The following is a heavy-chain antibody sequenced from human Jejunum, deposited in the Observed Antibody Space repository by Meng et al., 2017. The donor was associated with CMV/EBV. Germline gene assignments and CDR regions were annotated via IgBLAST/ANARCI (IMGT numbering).Heavy chain of an antibody. CDR1: SD. V-gene: IGHV3-73*01. Sequence: SDLHWVRQASGKGLEWVGRIRNRANNYAAAYAASVKGRFTISRDDAKNMAYLQMNTLETEDTAVYYCTRHPPYSGSAYYVSYFFDYWGQGALVTVSS. CDR2: IRNRANNYAA. J-gene: IGHJ4*02. D-gene: IGHD2-15*01. CDR3: TRHPPYSGSAYYVSYFFDY.